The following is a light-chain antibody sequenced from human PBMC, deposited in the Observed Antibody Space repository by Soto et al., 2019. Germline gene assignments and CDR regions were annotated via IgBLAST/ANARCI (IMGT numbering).Light chain of an antibody. J-gene: IGKJ1*01. CDR2: MAS. CDR1: QSVDNW. Sequence: DIQVTQSPSALSASVGDRVTITCRASQSVDNWLAWYQRRPGKAPKLLIYMASTLEVGVPSRFSGSASGTEFTLTISSLQPDDSATYYCQKYKTYSPTFGQGTKV. V-gene: IGKV1-5*03. CDR3: QKYKTYSPT.